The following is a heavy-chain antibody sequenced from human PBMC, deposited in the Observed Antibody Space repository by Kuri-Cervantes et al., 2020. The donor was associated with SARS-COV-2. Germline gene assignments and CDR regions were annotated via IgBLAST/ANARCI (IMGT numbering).Heavy chain of an antibody. V-gene: IGHV4-34*01. J-gene: IGHJ3*02. CDR2: INHSGST. CDR3: ARHFGRAFDI. CDR1: GGSFSGYY. Sequence: GSLRLSCAVYGGSFSGYYWSWIRQPPGKGLEWIGEINHSGSTNYSPSLKSRVTISVDTSKNQFSLKLSSVTAADTAVYYCARHFGRAFDIWGQGTMVTVSS. D-gene: IGHD3-3*02.